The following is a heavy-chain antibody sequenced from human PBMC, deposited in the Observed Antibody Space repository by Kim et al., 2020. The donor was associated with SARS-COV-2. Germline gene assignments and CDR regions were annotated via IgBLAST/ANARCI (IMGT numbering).Heavy chain of an antibody. V-gene: IGHV4-59*01. Sequence: SETLSLTCTVSGGSMNKYYWTWIRQPPGKGLEWIGYIYYNGYTNYNPSLKSRVTISVDTSKNQFFLNLNSVAAADTAIYYCARDGWYYDRTGPSGFDFWGQGSLVTVSS. J-gene: IGHJ4*02. CDR2: IYYNGYT. CDR3: ARDGWYYDRTGPSGFDF. CDR1: GGSMNKYY. D-gene: IGHD3-22*01.